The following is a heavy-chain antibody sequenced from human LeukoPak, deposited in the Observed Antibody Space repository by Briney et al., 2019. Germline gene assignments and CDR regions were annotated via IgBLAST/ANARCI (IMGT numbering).Heavy chain of an antibody. Sequence: PGGSLRLSCAASGFTFSNYALYWVRQAPGKGLEWLTVISYDGSDKYYADSVKGRFTISRDNSKNTLYLQMNSLRAEDTAVYYCAREFDGSDHYFDYWGQGTLVTVSS. CDR1: GFTFSNYA. D-gene: IGHD3-10*01. V-gene: IGHV3-30*04. CDR2: ISYDGSDK. J-gene: IGHJ4*02. CDR3: AREFDGSDHYFDY.